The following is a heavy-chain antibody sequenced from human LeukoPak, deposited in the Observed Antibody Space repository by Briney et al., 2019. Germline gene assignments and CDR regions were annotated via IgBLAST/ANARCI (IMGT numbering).Heavy chain of an antibody. Sequence: PGGSLRLSCAASGFNFGTYSMNWFRQTPEKGLEWISYISSGSDTIHYADSMEGRFANSRDNVKNSLYLQMNSLRAEDTAVYYCARDGVFRSSAPDYWGQGTLVTVSS. CDR1: GFNFGTYS. D-gene: IGHD6-6*01. V-gene: IGHV3-48*01. CDR2: ISSGSDTI. CDR3: ARDGVFRSSAPDY. J-gene: IGHJ4*02.